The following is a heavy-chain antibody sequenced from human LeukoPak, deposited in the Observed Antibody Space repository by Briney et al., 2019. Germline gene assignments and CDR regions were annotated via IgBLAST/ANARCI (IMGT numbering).Heavy chain of an antibody. Sequence: ASVKVSCKASGYTFTSYYMHWVRQAPGQGLEWMGIINPSGGSTSYAQKFQGRVTMTEDTSTDTAYMELSSLRSEDTAVYYCAYRRAAVAGGFDPWGQGTLVTVSS. D-gene: IGHD6-19*01. CDR1: GYTFTSYY. CDR2: INPSGGST. J-gene: IGHJ5*02. V-gene: IGHV1-46*01. CDR3: AYRRAAVAGGFDP.